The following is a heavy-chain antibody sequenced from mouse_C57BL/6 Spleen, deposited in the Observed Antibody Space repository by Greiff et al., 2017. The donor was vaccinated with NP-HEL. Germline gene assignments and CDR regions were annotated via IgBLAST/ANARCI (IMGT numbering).Heavy chain of an antibody. CDR2: INPSSGYT. D-gene: IGHD2-4*01. CDR3: ALYDYDGHYFDY. Sequence: QVHVKQSGAELARPGASVKMSCKASGYTFTSYTMHWVKQRPGQGLEWIGYINPSSGYTKYNQKFKDKATLTADKSSSTAYMQLSSLTSEDSAVYYCALYDYDGHYFDYWGQGTTLTVSS. CDR1: GYTFTSYT. V-gene: IGHV1-4*01. J-gene: IGHJ2*01.